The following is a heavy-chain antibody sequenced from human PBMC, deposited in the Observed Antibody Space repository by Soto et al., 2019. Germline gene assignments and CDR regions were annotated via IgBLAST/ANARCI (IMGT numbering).Heavy chain of an antibody. V-gene: IGHV4-61*01. CDR1: GGSVSRGRYY. CDR3: ARDDGRY. J-gene: IGHJ4*02. CDR2: IYYSGST. Sequence: SETLSLTCTVSGGSVSRGRYYWSWIRQPPGKGLEWIGYIYYSGSTNYNPSLKSRVTISVDTSKNQFSLKLSSVTAADTAVYYCARDDGRYWGQGTLVTGSS.